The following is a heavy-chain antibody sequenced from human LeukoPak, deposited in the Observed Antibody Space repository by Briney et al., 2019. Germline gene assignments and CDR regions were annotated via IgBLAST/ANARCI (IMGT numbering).Heavy chain of an antibody. CDR1: GDSVSSSSAA. D-gene: IGHD6-13*01. Sequence: SQTLSLTCAISGDSVSSSSAAWNWIRQSPSRGLEWLGRTYYRSKWYNDYAVSVRSRITINPDSSKNQFSLQLNSVTPEDTAVYYCGRGPIAGAGIEAFDIWGQGTIVTVSS. J-gene: IGHJ3*02. V-gene: IGHV6-1*01. CDR2: TYYRSKWYN. CDR3: GRGPIAGAGIEAFDI.